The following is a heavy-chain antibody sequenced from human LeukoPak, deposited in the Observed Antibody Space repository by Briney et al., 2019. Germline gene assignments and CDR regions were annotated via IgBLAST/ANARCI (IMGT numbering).Heavy chain of an antibody. CDR3: ARTPYFTIFGVVIIPWFDP. Sequence: SETLSLTCTVSGGSISSSSYYWGWIRQPPGKGLEWIGSIYYSGSTYYNPSLKSRVTISVDTSKNQFSLKLSSVTAADTAVYYCARTPYFTIFGVVIIPWFDPWGQGTLVTVSS. D-gene: IGHD3-3*01. J-gene: IGHJ5*02. CDR1: GGSISSSSYY. CDR2: IYYSGST. V-gene: IGHV4-39*01.